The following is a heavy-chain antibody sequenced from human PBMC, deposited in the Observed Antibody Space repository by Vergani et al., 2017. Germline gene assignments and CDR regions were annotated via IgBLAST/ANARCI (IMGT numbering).Heavy chain of an antibody. D-gene: IGHD2/OR15-2a*01. CDR1: GFTFSTYA. Sequence: EVQLLESGGGLVQPGGSLRLSCAASGFTFSTYAMTWVRQAPGKGLEWVSTISSDGGSTYYADSVKGRFTISRDNPKNTVFLQMHSLRAEDTAIYYCVKEKIDLGSYFFDSWGHGILVTVSS. CDR2: ISSDGGST. J-gene: IGHJ4*01. CDR3: VKEKIDLGSYFFDS. V-gene: IGHV3-23*01.